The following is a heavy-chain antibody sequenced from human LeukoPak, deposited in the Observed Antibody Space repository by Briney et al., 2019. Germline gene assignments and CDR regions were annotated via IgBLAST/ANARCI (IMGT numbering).Heavy chain of an antibody. CDR3: ARERRIVVVTAEVAFDI. V-gene: IGHV3-7*01. D-gene: IGHD2-21*02. Sequence: GGSLRLSCAASGFTFSSYWMSWVRQAPGKGLEWVANIKQDESEEYYVDSLKGRFTISRDNAKNSLYLQMNSLRAEDTAVYYCARERRIVVVTAEVAFDIWGQGTRVTVSS. J-gene: IGHJ3*02. CDR1: GFTFSSYW. CDR2: IKQDESEE.